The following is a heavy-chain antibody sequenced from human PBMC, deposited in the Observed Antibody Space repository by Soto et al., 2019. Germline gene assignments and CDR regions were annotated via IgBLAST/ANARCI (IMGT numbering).Heavy chain of an antibody. J-gene: IGHJ4*02. CDR1: GFTFSSYA. CDR3: AKISWELVVPGPTNQQDY. CDR2: ISGSGGST. Sequence: GGSLRLSCAASGFTFSSYAMSWVRQAPGKGLEWVSAISGSGGSTYYADSVKGRFTISRDNSKNTLYLQMNSLRAEDTAVYYCAKISWELVVPGPTNQQDYWGQGTLVTVSS. V-gene: IGHV3-23*01. D-gene: IGHD1-26*01.